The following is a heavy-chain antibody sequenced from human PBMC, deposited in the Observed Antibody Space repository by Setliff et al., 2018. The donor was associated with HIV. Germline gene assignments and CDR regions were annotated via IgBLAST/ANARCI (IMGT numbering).Heavy chain of an antibody. J-gene: IGHJ6*03. CDR2: VHSNGFK. D-gene: IGHD3-22*01. CDR3: ARGVVGSYYDYVNIYYHDYIDL. V-gene: IGHV4-61*09. Sequence: PSETLSLTCDVSGVSINSGDYSWNWIRQPAGKRLEWIGHVHSNGFKNYNSSLESRVDISVDTSKNQISLTVDSVTAADTAIYFCARGVVGSYYDYVNIYYHDYIDLWGKGTTVTVSS. CDR1: GVSINSGDYS.